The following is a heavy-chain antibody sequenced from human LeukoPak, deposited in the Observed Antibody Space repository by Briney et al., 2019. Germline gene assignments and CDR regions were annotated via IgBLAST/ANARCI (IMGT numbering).Heavy chain of an antibody. J-gene: IGHJ4*02. V-gene: IGHV3-66*01. CDR1: GFSVSRNY. CDR2: FYNSDFT. CDR3: ARGITDYSGYDY. Sequence: SGGSLRLSCTASGFSVSRNYMSWVRQAPGKGLEWVSVFYNSDFTRHADSVKGRFSISRDNSKNMLYLQMNSLRAEDTAVYYCARGITDYSGYDYWGQGTLVTVSS. D-gene: IGHD5-12*01.